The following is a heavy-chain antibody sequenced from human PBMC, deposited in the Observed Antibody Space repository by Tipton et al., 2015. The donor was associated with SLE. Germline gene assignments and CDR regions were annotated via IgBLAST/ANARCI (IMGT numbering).Heavy chain of an antibody. V-gene: IGHV4-39*07. CDR2: IYYSGNT. CDR1: GGSISSSSYY. Sequence: TLSLTCTVSGGSISSSSYYWGWIRQPPGKGLEWIGCIYYSGNTYYNPSLKSRVTISVDTSENQFSLKVSSVTAADTAVYYCASSNSSGYYYWGQGTLVTVSS. CDR3: ASSNSSGYYY. J-gene: IGHJ4*02. D-gene: IGHD3-22*01.